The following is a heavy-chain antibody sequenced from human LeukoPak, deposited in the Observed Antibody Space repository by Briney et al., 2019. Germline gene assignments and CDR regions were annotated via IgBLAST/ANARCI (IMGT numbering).Heavy chain of an antibody. V-gene: IGHV3-21*01. CDR3: ARDLNDSSLEGVAFDI. J-gene: IGHJ3*02. CDR2: ISSSSSYI. CDR1: GFTFSSYS. D-gene: IGHD3-22*01. Sequence: GSLRLSCASSGFTFSSYSMGWVRQASRKGAEGVLFISSSSSYIYYADSVKGRFTISRDNAKNSLYLQMNSLRAEDTAVYYCARDLNDSSLEGVAFDIWGQGTMVTVSS.